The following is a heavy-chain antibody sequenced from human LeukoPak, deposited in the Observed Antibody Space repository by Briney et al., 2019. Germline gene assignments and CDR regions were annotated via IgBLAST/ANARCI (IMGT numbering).Heavy chain of an antibody. J-gene: IGHJ4*02. CDR1: GFTFSSYW. Sequence: GSLRLSCAASGFTFSSYWMHWVRQAPGKGVVWVSRINSDGSSTNYADSVKGGFTISRDNAKTTLYLQMNSLRAEDTAVYYCARGSEWELLDYWGQGTLVTVSS. CDR2: INSDGSST. D-gene: IGHD1-26*01. CDR3: ARGSEWELLDY. V-gene: IGHV3-74*01.